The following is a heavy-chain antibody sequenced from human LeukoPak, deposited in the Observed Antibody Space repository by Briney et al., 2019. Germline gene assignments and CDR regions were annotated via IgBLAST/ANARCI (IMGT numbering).Heavy chain of an antibody. CDR1: GNYW. Sequence: GSLRLSCAASGNYWMYWVRQAPGKGLVWVSHINSDGSWTSYADSVKGRFTISKDNAKNTVYLQMNNLRAEDTAVYYCVSFYETYWGRGTLVTVSS. CDR2: INSDGSWT. J-gene: IGHJ4*02. CDR3: VSFYETY. V-gene: IGHV3-74*01. D-gene: IGHD2-2*01.